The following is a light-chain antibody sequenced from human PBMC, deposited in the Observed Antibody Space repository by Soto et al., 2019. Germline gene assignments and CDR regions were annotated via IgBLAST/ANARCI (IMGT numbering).Light chain of an antibody. Sequence: QPVLTQPPSASGSPGQSVTISCTGTSSDVGGYNYVSWYQQHPGRAPKLMIYEVSKRPSGVPDRFSGSKSANTASLTVSGRQAEDEADYYCSSYAGSNNQVFGTGTKLTVL. V-gene: IGLV2-8*01. CDR2: EVS. CDR1: SSDVGGYNY. J-gene: IGLJ1*01. CDR3: SSYAGSNNQV.